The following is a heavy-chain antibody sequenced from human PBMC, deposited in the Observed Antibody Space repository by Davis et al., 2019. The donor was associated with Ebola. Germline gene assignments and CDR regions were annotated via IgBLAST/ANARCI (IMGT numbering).Heavy chain of an antibody. CDR1: GGTFSSYA. D-gene: IGHD2-15*01. V-gene: IGHV1-69*13. CDR2: IIPIFGTA. CDR3: TRLGVAARGMDV. J-gene: IGHJ6*02. Sequence: AASVKVSCKASGGTFSSYAISWVRQAPGQGLEWMGGIIPIFGTANYAQKFQGRVTITADESTSTAYMELSSLGSEDTAVYYCTRLGVAARGMDVWGQGTTVTVSS.